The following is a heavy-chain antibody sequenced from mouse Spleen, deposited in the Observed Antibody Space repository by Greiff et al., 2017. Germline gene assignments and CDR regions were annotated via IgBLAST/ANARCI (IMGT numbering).Heavy chain of an antibody. CDR2: ISSGGSYT. CDR3: ARVYDGYYFDY. D-gene: IGHD2-3*01. J-gene: IGHJ2*01. V-gene: IGHV5-6*03. CDR1: GFTFSSFG. Sequence: EVKLMESGGGLVQPGGSRKLSCAASGFTFSSFGMHWVRQTPDKRLEWVATISSGGSYTYYPDSVKGRFTISRDNAKNTLYLQMSSLKSEDTAMYYCARVYDGYYFDYWGQGTTLTVSS.